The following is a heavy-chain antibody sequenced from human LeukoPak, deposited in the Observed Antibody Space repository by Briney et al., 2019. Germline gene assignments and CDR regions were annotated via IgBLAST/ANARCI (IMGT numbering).Heavy chain of an antibody. CDR2: ISSSGSTI. CDR3: ARDEKIGYDCSGLSY. CDR1: GFTFSDYY. Sequence: GGSLRLSCPASGFTFSDYYMSWIRQAPGKGLEWVSYISSSGSTIYYADSVKGRFTISRDNAKNSLYLQMNSLRAEDTAVYYCARDEKIGYDCSGLSYWGQGTLVTVSS. V-gene: IGHV3-11*01. D-gene: IGHD3-22*01. J-gene: IGHJ4*02.